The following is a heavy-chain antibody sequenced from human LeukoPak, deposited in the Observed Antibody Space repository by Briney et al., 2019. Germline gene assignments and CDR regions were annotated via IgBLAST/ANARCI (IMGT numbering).Heavy chain of an antibody. CDR1: GGSFSGYY. Sequence: SETLSLTCAVYGGSFSGYYWSWIRQPPGKGLEWIGEINHSGSTNYNPSLKSRVTISVDTSKNQFSLKLSSVTAADTAVYYCARGVVRDAFDIWGQGTMATVSS. D-gene: IGHD3-10*01. CDR3: ARGVVRDAFDI. V-gene: IGHV4-34*01. J-gene: IGHJ3*02. CDR2: INHSGST.